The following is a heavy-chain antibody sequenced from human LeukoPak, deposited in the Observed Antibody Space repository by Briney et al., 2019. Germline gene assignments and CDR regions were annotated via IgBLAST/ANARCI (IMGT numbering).Heavy chain of an antibody. J-gene: IGHJ4*02. V-gene: IGHV4-31*03. CDR2: IYYSGRT. D-gene: IGHD5-24*01. CDR3: ARDRDGYNRLDY. Sequence: SETLSLTCTVSGGSSSSGSYSWTWIRQHPEKGLEWIGYIYYSGRTYYNSSLESRITISLDASKNHFSLMLTSVTAADTAVYYCARDRDGYNRLDYWGQGTLVTVSS. CDR1: GGSSSSGSYS.